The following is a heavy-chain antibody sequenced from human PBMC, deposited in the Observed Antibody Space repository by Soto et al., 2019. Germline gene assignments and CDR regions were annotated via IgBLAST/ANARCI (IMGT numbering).Heavy chain of an antibody. V-gene: IGHV4-34*01. CDR2: SNHSGGT. CDR1: GGSFSGYY. Sequence: QVQLQQWGAGLLKPSETLSLTCAVYGGSFSGYYWSWIRQPPGKGLEWIGESNHSGGTNYNPSLESRVTISVDTSKNQFSLKLSSVTAADTAVYYCASGRIGGGISMVRGAITNRYYYYGMDVWGQGTTVTVSS. J-gene: IGHJ6*02. CDR3: ASGRIGGGISMVRGAITNRYYYYGMDV. D-gene: IGHD3-10*01.